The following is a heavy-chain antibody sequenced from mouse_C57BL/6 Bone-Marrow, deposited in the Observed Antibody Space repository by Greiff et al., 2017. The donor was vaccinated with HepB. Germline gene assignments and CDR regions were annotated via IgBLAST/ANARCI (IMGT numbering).Heavy chain of an antibody. J-gene: IGHJ2*01. Sequence: VQLKQSGPELVKPGASVKMSCKASGYTFTDYNMHWVKQSHGKSLEWIGYINPNNGGTSYNQKFKGKATLTVNKSSSTAYMELRSLTSEDSAVYYCARSLGLPFDYWGQGTTLTVSS. V-gene: IGHV1-22*01. D-gene: IGHD4-1*01. CDR2: INPNNGGT. CDR1: GYTFTDYN. CDR3: ARSLGLPFDY.